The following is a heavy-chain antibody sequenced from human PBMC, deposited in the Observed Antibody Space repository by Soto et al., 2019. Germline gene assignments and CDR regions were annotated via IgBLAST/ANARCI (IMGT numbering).Heavy chain of an antibody. Sequence: ASVKVSCKVSGYTLTELSMHWVRQAPGKGLEWMGGFDPEDGETIYAQKFQGRVTMTEDTSTDTAYMELSSLRSEDTAVYYCATDAQTIGSSSAFDYWGQGTLVTVSS. D-gene: IGHD6-6*01. J-gene: IGHJ4*02. CDR1: GYTLTELS. CDR3: ATDAQTIGSSSAFDY. CDR2: FDPEDGET. V-gene: IGHV1-24*01.